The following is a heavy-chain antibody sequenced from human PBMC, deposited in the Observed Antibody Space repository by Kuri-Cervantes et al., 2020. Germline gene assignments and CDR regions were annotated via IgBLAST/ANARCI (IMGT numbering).Heavy chain of an antibody. CDR2: ISAYNGNT. Sequence: ASVKVSCKASGYTFTSYGISWVRQAPRQGLEWMGWISAYNGNTNYAQKLQGRVTMTTDTSTSTAYMELRSLRSDDTAVYYCARDAGPLYCSGGSCYFLDNWFDPWGQGTLVTVSS. CDR3: ARDAGPLYCSGGSCYFLDNWFDP. D-gene: IGHD2-15*01. V-gene: IGHV1-18*01. CDR1: GYTFTSYG. J-gene: IGHJ5*02.